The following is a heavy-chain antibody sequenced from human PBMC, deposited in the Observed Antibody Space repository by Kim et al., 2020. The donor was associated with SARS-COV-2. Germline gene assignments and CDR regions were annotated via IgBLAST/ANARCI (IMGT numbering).Heavy chain of an antibody. V-gene: IGHV4-59*12. CDR2: ISDSGST. Sequence: SETLSLTCSVSGVSINSYFWIWVRQPPGKGLEYIGYISDSGSTKYAPSLKSRVTISVDTSENHLSLKLTSVTAADTAAYYCARCIMGGIREFAFDIWGEG. J-gene: IGHJ3*02. CDR1: GVSINSYF. CDR3: ARCIMGGIREFAFDI. D-gene: IGHD1-26*01.